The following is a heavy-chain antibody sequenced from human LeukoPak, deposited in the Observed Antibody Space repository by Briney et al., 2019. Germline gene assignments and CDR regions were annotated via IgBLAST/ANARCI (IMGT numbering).Heavy chain of an antibody. V-gene: IGHV4-30-2*01. J-gene: IGHJ2*01. Sequence: PSETLSLTCAVSGGSISSGGYSWSWVRQPPGEGLEGIGYIYHSGSTYYNPSLKSRVTISVDRSKNQFSLKLSSVTAADTAVYHCARGGISVKDWYFDLWGRGTLVTVSS. CDR2: IYHSGST. D-gene: IGHD6-13*01. CDR3: ARGGISVKDWYFDL. CDR1: GGSISSGGYS.